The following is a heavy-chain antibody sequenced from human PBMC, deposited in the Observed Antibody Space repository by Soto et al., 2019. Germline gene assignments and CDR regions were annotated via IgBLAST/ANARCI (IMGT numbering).Heavy chain of an antibody. CDR3: VNWNDEDVD. V-gene: IGHV3-23*01. Sequence: EVVLLESGGGLAQPGGSLRLSCVASGFTFSKYAMNWVCQARGKALEWVASISGTAVSTDYADSVKGRFTISRDNSKNTVSLQMDNLRVEDTATYYCVNWNDEDVDWGQGTLVAVSS. CDR2: ISGTAVST. J-gene: IGHJ4*01. D-gene: IGHD1-1*01. CDR1: GFTFSKYA.